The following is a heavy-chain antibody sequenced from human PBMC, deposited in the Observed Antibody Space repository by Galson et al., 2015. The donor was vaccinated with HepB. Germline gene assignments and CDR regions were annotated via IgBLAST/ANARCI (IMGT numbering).Heavy chain of an antibody. CDR1: GFTFSSYW. J-gene: IGHJ6*02. CDR2: INQDESSK. Sequence: SLRLSCAASGFTFSSYWMNWVRQAPGKGLEWVAHINQDESSKYYVDSVKGRFTISRDNAKDSVYPQLDSLRAEDTAVYYCARRISLVRGIITKPDYYYGMDVWGQGTTVTVAS. D-gene: IGHD3-10*01. V-gene: IGHV3-7*03. CDR3: ARRISLVRGIITKPDYYYGMDV.